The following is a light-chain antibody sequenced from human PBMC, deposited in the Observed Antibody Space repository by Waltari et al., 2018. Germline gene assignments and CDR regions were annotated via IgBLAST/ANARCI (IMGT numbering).Light chain of an antibody. Sequence: DIQMTQSPSTLSAYVGDRVTITCRASQSIYNWFAWYQQKPGKAPKFLIYQASSLETGVPSRFSGSASGTEFTLTISSLQPDDFATYYCQQYSDYPWTFGQGTKVENK. CDR2: QAS. J-gene: IGKJ1*01. CDR3: QQYSDYPWT. CDR1: QSIYNW. V-gene: IGKV1-5*03.